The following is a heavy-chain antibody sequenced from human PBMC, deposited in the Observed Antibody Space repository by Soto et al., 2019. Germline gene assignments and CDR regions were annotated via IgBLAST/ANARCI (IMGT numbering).Heavy chain of an antibody. V-gene: IGHV4-31*03. D-gene: IGHD4-17*01. CDR2: IYYSGST. J-gene: IGHJ4*02. CDR1: GGSISSGGYY. CDR3: ARDRYGDYFDY. Sequence: SETLSLTCTVSGGSISSGGYYWSWIRQHPGKGLEWIGYIYYSGSTYYNPSLKSRVTISVDTSKNQFSLKLSSVTAADTAVYYCARDRYGDYFDYWGQGTLVTVSS.